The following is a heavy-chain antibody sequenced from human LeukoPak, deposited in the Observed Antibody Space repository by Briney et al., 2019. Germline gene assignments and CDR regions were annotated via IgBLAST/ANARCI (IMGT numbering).Heavy chain of an antibody. V-gene: IGHV1-8*03. CDR2: MNPNSGKT. CDR1: GYTFTSYD. CDR3: ARGLFPYNIDRATSTIRDLDFGY. D-gene: IGHD2/OR15-2a*01. Sequence: ASVKVSCQASGYTFTSYDIHWVRQATGQGLEGMGWMNPNSGKTGYAEIFEGSGTNNRNTAISRYYMELNSLRSEHTAVYYCARGLFPYNIDRATSTIRDLDFGYWGQGTLVTVSS. J-gene: IGHJ4*02.